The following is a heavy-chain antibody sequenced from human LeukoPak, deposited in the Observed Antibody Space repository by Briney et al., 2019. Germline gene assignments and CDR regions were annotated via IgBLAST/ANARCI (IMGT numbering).Heavy chain of an antibody. Sequence: GGSLRLSCAASGFTFSSYAMSWVRRAPGKGLEWVSASGSGGTTYYADSVKGRSTISRDNSKNTLYLQMNSLRAEDTAVYYCARSFGYGVDAFDIWGQGTMVTVSS. V-gene: IGHV3-23*01. J-gene: IGHJ3*02. CDR3: ARSFGYGVDAFDI. CDR1: GFTFSSYA. D-gene: IGHD5-18*01. CDR2: SGSGGTT.